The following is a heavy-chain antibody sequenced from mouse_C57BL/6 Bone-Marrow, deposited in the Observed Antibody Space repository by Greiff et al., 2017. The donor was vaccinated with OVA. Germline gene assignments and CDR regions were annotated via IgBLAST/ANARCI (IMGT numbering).Heavy chain of an antibody. J-gene: IGHJ2*01. Sequence: QVQLQQPGAELVRPGTSVKLSCKASGYTFTSYWMHWVKQRPGQGLEWIGVIDPSDSYTNYNQKFKGKATLTVDTSSSTAYMQLSSLTSEDSAVYYCARAYYSNDDWGQGTTLTVSS. CDR1: GYTFTSYW. CDR3: ARAYYSNDD. D-gene: IGHD2-5*01. V-gene: IGHV1-59*01. CDR2: IDPSDSYT.